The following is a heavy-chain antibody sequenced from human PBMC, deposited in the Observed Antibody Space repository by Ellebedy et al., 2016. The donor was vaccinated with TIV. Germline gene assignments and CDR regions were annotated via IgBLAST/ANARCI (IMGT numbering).Heavy chain of an antibody. V-gene: IGHV3-9*01. J-gene: IGHJ6*02. CDR1: GFTFDDYA. D-gene: IGHD2-15*01. Sequence: GGSLRLSCAASGFTFDDYAMHWVRQAPGKGLEWVSGISWNSGSIGYADSVKGRFTISRDNAKNSLYLQMNSLRAEDTALYYCAKDMSSDGVGYGMDVWGQGTTVTVSS. CDR2: ISWNSGSI. CDR3: AKDMSSDGVGYGMDV.